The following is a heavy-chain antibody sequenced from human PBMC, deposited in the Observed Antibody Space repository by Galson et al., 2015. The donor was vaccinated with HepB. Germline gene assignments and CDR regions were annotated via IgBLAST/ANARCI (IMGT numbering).Heavy chain of an antibody. Sequence: SVKVSCKASGYTFTSYGISWVRQAPGQGLEWMGWISAYNGNTNYAQKLQGRVTMTTDTSTSTAYMELRSLRSDDTAVYYCARDYYGSGSYGVEWKQDSYNWFDPWGQGTLVTVSS. J-gene: IGHJ5*02. D-gene: IGHD3-10*01. CDR1: GYTFTSYG. CDR3: ARDYYGSGSYGVEWKQDSYNWFDP. V-gene: IGHV1-18*04. CDR2: ISAYNGNT.